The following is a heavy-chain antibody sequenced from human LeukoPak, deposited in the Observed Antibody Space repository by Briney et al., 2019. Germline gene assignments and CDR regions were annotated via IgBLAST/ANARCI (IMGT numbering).Heavy chain of an antibody. D-gene: IGHD6-13*01. CDR3: ARLNGQELARKYYYMDV. Sequence: ASVKVSCKASGYTFSNYGISWVRQAPGQGLEWMGWISADKGNTNSAKKFQGRVTMTTDTSTTTAYMELRSLRSDDTAVYYCARLNGQELARKYYYMDVWGKGTTVTVSS. V-gene: IGHV1-18*01. CDR1: GYTFSNYG. J-gene: IGHJ6*03. CDR2: ISADKGNT.